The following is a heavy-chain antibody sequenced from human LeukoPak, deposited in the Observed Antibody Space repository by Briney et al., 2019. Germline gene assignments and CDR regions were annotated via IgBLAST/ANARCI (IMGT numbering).Heavy chain of an antibody. D-gene: IGHD1-14*01. CDR3: ARQQTGDYYYMDV. Sequence: GESLKISCKGSGYSFTSYWIGWVRQMPGKGLEWMGVIYPGDSDTRYSPSFQGQVTISADKSISTAYLQWSSLKAPDTAMYYCARQQTGDYYYMDVWAKGTTVTVSS. CDR2: IYPGDSDT. CDR1: GYSFTSYW. J-gene: IGHJ6*03. V-gene: IGHV5-51*01.